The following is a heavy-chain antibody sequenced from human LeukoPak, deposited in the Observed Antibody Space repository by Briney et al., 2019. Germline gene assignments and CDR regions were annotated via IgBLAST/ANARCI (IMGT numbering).Heavy chain of an antibody. J-gene: IGHJ5*01. D-gene: IGHD1-26*01. Sequence: GGSLRLSCAASGFTFRNYWMHWVRQAPGKGLVWVSRIKGDGSHAIYADSVKGRFTISRDNAKNTLYLQMKSLRVEDTALYYCVRDWDHFDFDSWGQGTLVTVSS. V-gene: IGHV3-74*01. CDR2: IKGDGSHA. CDR3: VRDWDHFDFDS. CDR1: GFTFRNYW.